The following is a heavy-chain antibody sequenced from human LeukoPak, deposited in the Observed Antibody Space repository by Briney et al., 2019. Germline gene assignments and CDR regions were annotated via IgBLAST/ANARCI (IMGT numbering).Heavy chain of an antibody. J-gene: IGHJ3*02. V-gene: IGHV3-74*01. CDR1: GFTFRNYW. Sequence: PGGSLRLSCVASGFTFRNYWMHWVRQVPGKGLVWVSRIKSDGIGTNYADSVKGRFTISRDNAENTPYLQMNSLRAEDTAVYYCASRRDGYNAFDIWGQGTMVTVSS. CDR3: ASRRDGYNAFDI. D-gene: IGHD5-24*01. CDR2: IKSDGIGT.